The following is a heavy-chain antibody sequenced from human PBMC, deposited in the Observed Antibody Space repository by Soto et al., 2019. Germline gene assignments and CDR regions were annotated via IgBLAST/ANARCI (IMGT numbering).Heavy chain of an antibody. CDR2: IWYDGSNK. Sequence: VQLVESGGGVVQPGTSLRLSCVASGSTFSNYGMHWVRQAPGKGPQWVAVIWYDGSNKSYGESVKGRFTISRDNSKNSRYLDINSLRAEDTAVYYCARDGGSHGPSYFDSWGQGSLVIVSS. V-gene: IGHV3-33*01. J-gene: IGHJ4*02. CDR1: GSTFSNYG. D-gene: IGHD3-16*01. CDR3: ARDGGSHGPSYFDS.